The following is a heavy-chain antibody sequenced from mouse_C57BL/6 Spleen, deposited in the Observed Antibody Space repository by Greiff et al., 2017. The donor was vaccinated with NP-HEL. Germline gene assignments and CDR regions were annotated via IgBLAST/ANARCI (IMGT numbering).Heavy chain of an antibody. CDR3: ARSIDYGPDY. J-gene: IGHJ2*01. V-gene: IGHV3-6*01. Sequence: EVHLVESGPGLVKPSQSLSLTCSVTGYSITSGYYWYWLRQFPGNILVWMGYISYDGSTNYNPSLKNRISITRDTSKNQFFLKLNSGTTEDTATYYCARSIDYGPDYWGQGTTLTVSS. D-gene: IGHD2-4*01. CDR1: GYSITSGYY. CDR2: ISYDGST.